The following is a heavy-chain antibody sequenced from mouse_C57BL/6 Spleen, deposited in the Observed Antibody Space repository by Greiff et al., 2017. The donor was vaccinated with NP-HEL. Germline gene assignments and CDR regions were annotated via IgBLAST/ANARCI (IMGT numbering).Heavy chain of an antibody. V-gene: IGHV1-55*01. Sequence: QVQLQQPGAELVKPGASVKMSCKASGYTFTSYWITWVKQRPGQGLEWIGDIYPGSGSTNYNEKFKSKATLTVDTSSSTAYMQRSSLTSEDSAVYYCARRYYGSSYFDYWGQGTTLTVSS. CDR2: IYPGSGST. CDR3: ARRYYGSSYFDY. CDR1: GYTFTSYW. D-gene: IGHD1-1*01. J-gene: IGHJ2*01.